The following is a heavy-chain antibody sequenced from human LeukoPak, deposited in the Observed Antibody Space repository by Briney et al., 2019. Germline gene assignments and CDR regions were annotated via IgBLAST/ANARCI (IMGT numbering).Heavy chain of an antibody. CDR2: INHSGST. V-gene: IGHV4-34*01. D-gene: IGHD6-13*01. CDR3: ARMVLKQQLVIG. Sequence: SSGTLSLTCAVYGGSFSGYYWSWIRQPPGKGLEWIGEINHSGSTNYNPSLKSRVTISVDTSKNQFSLKLSSVTAADTAVYYCARMVLKQQLVIGWGQGTLVTVSS. J-gene: IGHJ4*02. CDR1: GGSFSGYY.